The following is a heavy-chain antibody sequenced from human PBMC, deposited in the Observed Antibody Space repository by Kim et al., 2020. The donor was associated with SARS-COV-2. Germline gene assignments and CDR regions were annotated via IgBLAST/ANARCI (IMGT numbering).Heavy chain of an antibody. CDR3: ARSALGGFFDP. D-gene: IGHD3-16*01. J-gene: IGHJ2*01. V-gene: IGHV3-74*01. CDR2: IGHDGRDT. CDR1: GFTLRDYC. Sequence: GGSLRLSCAASGFTLRDYCMHWVRQGPGKGLVWVSCIGHDGRDTTYADSVKGRFTVSRDNARNTLYLQINSLIAEDTAVYYCARSALGGFFDPWGRGTLVAVSS.